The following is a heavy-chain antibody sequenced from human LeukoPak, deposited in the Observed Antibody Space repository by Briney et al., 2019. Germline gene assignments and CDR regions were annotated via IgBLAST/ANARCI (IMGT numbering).Heavy chain of an antibody. J-gene: IGHJ5*02. CDR1: GYTFSIYG. V-gene: IGHV1-18*01. Sequence: ASVKVSCKASGYTFSIYGISWVRQAPGQGLERMGWISVYNGNTNYAQKFQGRVTMTTDTSASTAYMELRSLRSDDTAVYYCAREIVVVGVTSWFDPWGQGTLVTVSS. CDR3: AREIVVVGVTSWFDP. D-gene: IGHD2-15*01. CDR2: ISVYNGNT.